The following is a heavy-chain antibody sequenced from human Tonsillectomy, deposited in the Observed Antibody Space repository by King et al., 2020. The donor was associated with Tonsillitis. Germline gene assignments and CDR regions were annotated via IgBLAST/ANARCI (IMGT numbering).Heavy chain of an antibody. Sequence: VQLVESGGGVVQPGGSLRLSCATSRFSFSSYGMHWVRQDPGKGLERVAFIQYDGKTKYYADSVKGRFTISRDNSKNTLYLQMNSLRTEDTAIYYCVKEDTTRGDYWGQGTPVTVSS. CDR1: RFSFSSYG. D-gene: IGHD1-26*01. V-gene: IGHV3-30*02. CDR2: IQYDGKTK. J-gene: IGHJ4*02. CDR3: VKEDTTRGDY.